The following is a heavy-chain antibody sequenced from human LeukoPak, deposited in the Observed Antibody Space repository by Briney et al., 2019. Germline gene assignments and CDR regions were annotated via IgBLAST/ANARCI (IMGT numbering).Heavy chain of an antibody. CDR3: ARHAPLLDAFDI. J-gene: IGHJ3*02. CDR2: IYYSGST. V-gene: IGHV4-59*08. CDR1: GGSISSYY. Sequence: SETLSLTCTVSGGSISSYYWSWIRQPPGEGLEWIGYIYYSGSTNYNPSLKSRVTISVDTSKNQFSLKLSSVTAADTAVYYCARHAPLLDAFDIWGQGTMVTVSS.